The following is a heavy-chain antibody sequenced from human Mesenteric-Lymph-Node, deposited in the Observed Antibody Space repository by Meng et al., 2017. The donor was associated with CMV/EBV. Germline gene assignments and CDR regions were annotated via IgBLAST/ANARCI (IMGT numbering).Heavy chain of an antibody. J-gene: IGHJ3*02. CDR2: ISGSGGST. CDR3: ARDQTQNSSSYDAFDI. V-gene: IGHV3-23*01. Sequence: GESLKISCAASGFTFSSYAMSWVRQAPGKGLEWVSAISGSGGSTYYADSVKGRFTISRDNSKNTLYLQMNSLRAEDTAVYYCARDQTQNSSSYDAFDIWGQGTMVTVSS. CDR1: GFTFSSYA. D-gene: IGHD6-6*01.